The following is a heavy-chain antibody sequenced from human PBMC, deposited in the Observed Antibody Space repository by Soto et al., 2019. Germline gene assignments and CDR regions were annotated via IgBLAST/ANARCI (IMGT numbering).Heavy chain of an antibody. CDR1: GFTFSSYA. Sequence: GGSLRLSCAASGFTFSSYAMSWVRQAPGKGLEWVSAISGSGGSTYYADSVKGRFTISRDNSKNTLYLQMNSLRAEDTAVYYCAKDVMITFGGVIKFDYWGQGTLVTVSS. CDR2: ISGSGGST. V-gene: IGHV3-23*01. CDR3: AKDVMITFGGVIKFDY. J-gene: IGHJ4*02. D-gene: IGHD3-16*02.